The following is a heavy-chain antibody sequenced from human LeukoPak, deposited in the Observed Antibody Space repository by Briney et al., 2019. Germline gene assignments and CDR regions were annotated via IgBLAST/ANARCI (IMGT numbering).Heavy chain of an antibody. CDR2: ISGYNGNT. V-gene: IGHV1-18*01. CDR1: GYTFTSYG. CDR3: ARVGFTIVRGAHDY. D-gene: IGHD3-10*01. Sequence: ASVKVSCKASGYTFTSYGISWVRQAPGQGLEWMGWISGYNGNTEYAQKFQGRVTMTTETSTSTAYMELRSLRSDDTALYYCARVGFTIVRGAHDYWGQGTLITVSS. J-gene: IGHJ4*02.